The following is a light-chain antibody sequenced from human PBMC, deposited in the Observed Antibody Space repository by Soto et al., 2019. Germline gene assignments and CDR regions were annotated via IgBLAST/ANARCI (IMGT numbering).Light chain of an antibody. V-gene: IGKV3-20*01. Sequence: EIVLTQSPGTMSLSPGERATLSCRASQSGSSSYLAWYQQKPGQAPRLLIYGASSRSTGIPDRFSGSGSGTDFTLTISRLEPEDFAVYYCQQYGSSPPATFGQGTKVEIK. J-gene: IGKJ1*01. CDR3: QQYGSSPPAT. CDR1: QSGSSSY. CDR2: GAS.